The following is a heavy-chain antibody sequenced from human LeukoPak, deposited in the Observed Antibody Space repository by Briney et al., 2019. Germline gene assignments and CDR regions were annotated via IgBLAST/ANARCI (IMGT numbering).Heavy chain of an antibody. CDR3: AKDKTMVRGVTPRGYMDV. J-gene: IGHJ6*03. D-gene: IGHD3-10*01. CDR1: GFTFSSYA. V-gene: IGHV3-23*01. Sequence: GGSLRLSCAASGFTFSSYAMSWVRQAPGKGLEWVSAISGSGGSTYYADSVKGRFTISRDNSKNTLYLQMNSLRAEDTAVYYCAKDKTMVRGVTPRGYMDVWGKGTTVTVSS. CDR2: ISGSGGST.